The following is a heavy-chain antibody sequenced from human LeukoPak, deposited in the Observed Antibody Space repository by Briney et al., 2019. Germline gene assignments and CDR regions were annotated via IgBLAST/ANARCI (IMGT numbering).Heavy chain of an antibody. CDR1: GFAFSVYS. CDR3: ARDFGDYGDYETPDFDY. Sequence: PGGSLRLSCAASGFAFSVYSMHWVRQAPGKGLEWVAVVSDDENNKYYADSVKGRFTISRDNAKNSLYLQMNSLRAEDTAVYYCARDFGDYGDYETPDFDYWGQGTLVTVSS. J-gene: IGHJ4*02. CDR2: VSDDENNK. D-gene: IGHD4-17*01. V-gene: IGHV3-30-3*01.